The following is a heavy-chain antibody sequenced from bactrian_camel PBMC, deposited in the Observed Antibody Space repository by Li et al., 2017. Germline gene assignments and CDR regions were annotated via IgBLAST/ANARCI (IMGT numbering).Heavy chain of an antibody. V-gene: IGHV3S1*01. J-gene: IGHJ4*01. Sequence: HVQLVESGGGSVQTGGSLRLSCGASGATYQNSCMGWFRQTPGKEREGVAYLNIYAAHTVSHEDSVVGRFTISNVNAKNVLYLQMYSLRPEDTAVYYCAAEGYYRTRGKCDNRAFEYNYEGQGTQVTVS. D-gene: IGHD3*01. CDR1: GATYQNSC. CDR2: LNIYAAHTV.